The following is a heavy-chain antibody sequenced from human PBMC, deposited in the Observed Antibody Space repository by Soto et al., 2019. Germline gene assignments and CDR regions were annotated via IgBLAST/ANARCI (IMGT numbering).Heavy chain of an antibody. J-gene: IGHJ6*02. Sequence: QEQLVQSGGEVKKPGASVRVSCKASGYTFTKYGITWVRQAPGQGLEWMGWIGVYNGKTNYARKLQGRVIMTADTSASTAYMELRSLRSDDTAVYYCSRARYCTSPSCYNHYYYGMDIWGHGTTVSVSS. CDR2: IGVYNGKT. V-gene: IGHV1-18*04. CDR3: SRARYCTSPSCYNHYYYGMDI. CDR1: GYTFTKYG. D-gene: IGHD2-2*02.